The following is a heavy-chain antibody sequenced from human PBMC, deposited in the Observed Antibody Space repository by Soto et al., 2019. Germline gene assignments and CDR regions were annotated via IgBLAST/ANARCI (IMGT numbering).Heavy chain of an antibody. Sequence: ASVQVSCKASGYTFTSYGIRWVRQAPGQGSEWVGWISAYKGNTNYAQKLQGRATMTTDTSTSTAYMELSSLRSDDTAVYYCARELRRSGSYSLWGQGTRATVSP. CDR1: GYTFTSYG. D-gene: IGHD3-10*01. J-gene: IGHJ4*02. V-gene: IGHV1-18*01. CDR3: ARELRRSGSYSL. CDR2: ISAYKGNT.